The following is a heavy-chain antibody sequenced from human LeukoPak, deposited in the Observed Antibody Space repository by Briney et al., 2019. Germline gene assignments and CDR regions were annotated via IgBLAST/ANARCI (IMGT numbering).Heavy chain of an antibody. CDR3: AKDRPLYGMDV. CDR1: SFTFSMYW. Sequence: PGGSLRLSCAASSFTFSMYWVSWVRQAPGKGLEWVANIKPDGSERFYVDAVKGRFTISRDNAKNSVYLQMSSLRDEDTAVYYCAKDRPLYGMDVWGQGTTVTVSS. CDR2: IKPDGSER. V-gene: IGHV3-7*01. J-gene: IGHJ6*02.